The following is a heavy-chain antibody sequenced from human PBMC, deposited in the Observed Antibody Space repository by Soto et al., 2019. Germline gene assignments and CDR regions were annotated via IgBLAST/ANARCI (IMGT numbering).Heavy chain of an antibody. CDR2: ISYDGSNK. CDR1: GFTFSSYA. V-gene: IGHV3-30-3*01. CDR3: ARDCLVSLTFWSGYKDEYYFDY. Sequence: GGSLRLSCAASGFTFSSYAMHWVRQAPGKGLEWVAVISYDGSNKYYADSVKGRFTISRDNSKNTLYLQMNSLRAEDTAVYYCARDCLVSLTFWSGYKDEYYFDYWGQGTLVTVSS. D-gene: IGHD3-3*01. J-gene: IGHJ4*02.